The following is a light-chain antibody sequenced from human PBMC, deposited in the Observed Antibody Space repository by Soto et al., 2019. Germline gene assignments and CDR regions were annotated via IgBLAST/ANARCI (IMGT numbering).Light chain of an antibody. Sequence: IVLTQSPGTLSLSPGETATLSCRADQSVTGNFLAWYQQKPGQAPRLLISYAYNRATGISDRFSGSGSGTDFTLTISRLDNEDFAMYYCQQYAASSWTFGQGTKVDI. CDR2: YAY. J-gene: IGKJ1*01. V-gene: IGKV3-20*01. CDR3: QQYAASSWT. CDR1: QSVTGNF.